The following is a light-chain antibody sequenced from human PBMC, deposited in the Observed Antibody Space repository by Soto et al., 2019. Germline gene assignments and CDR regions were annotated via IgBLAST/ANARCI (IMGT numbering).Light chain of an antibody. CDR1: QSVSSN. V-gene: IGKV3-20*01. Sequence: ESVMTKSPATLSVSTGERATLSCRASQSVSSNLAWYQQKPGQGPKLLIYGASSRATGAPDRFSSSGSGTDFTLTINRLQPEDFAMYYCQQYGSSPPTFGQGTKVDIK. CDR3: QQYGSSPPT. CDR2: GAS. J-gene: IGKJ1*01.